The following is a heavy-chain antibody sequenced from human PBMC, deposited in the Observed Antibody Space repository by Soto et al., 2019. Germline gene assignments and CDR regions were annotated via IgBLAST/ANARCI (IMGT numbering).Heavy chain of an antibody. CDR1: GGSVSSGGYS. CDR3: ARGPSGDKVDY. J-gene: IGHJ4*02. D-gene: IGHD1-26*01. V-gene: IGHV4-30-4*01. Sequence: QVQLQESGPGLVEPSQTLSLTCTVSGGSVSSGGYSWSWIRQPPGKGMEWIGHIYNSGSIYSNPSLKSRVTISVDASKTQFSLKLSSVTAADTAVYYCARGPSGDKVDYWGQGTLVTVSS. CDR2: IYNSGSI.